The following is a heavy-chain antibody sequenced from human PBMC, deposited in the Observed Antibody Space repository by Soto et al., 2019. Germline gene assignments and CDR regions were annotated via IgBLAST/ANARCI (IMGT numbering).Heavy chain of an antibody. CDR2: IYHSGST. CDR1: GGSISSGGYS. V-gene: IGHV4-30-2*01. D-gene: IGHD3-3*01. Sequence: SETLSLTCAVSGGSISSGGYSWSWIRQPPGKGLEWIGYIYHSGSTYYNPSLKSRVTISVDRSKNQFSLKLSSVTAADTAVYYCARAGDDFWSGYYGFYFNYWGQGTLVTVSS. J-gene: IGHJ4*02. CDR3: ARAGDDFWSGYYGFYFNY.